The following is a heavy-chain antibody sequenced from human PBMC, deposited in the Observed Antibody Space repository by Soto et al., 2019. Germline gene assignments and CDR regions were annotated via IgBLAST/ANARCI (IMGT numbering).Heavy chain of an antibody. Sequence: ASVKVSCKAFGYTFTDYYIHWVRQAPGQGLEWMGWINPKSGGTNYAQKLQGRVTMTRDTSIDTAYMELTRVRSDDTAVYYCAIFLWRGAHRDLLYFPTQRTFDL. CDR3: AIFLWRGAHRDLLYFPTQRTFDL. D-gene: IGHD1-1*01. V-gene: IGHV1-2*02. CDR2: INPKSGGT. CDR1: GYTFTDYY. J-gene: IGHJ2*01.